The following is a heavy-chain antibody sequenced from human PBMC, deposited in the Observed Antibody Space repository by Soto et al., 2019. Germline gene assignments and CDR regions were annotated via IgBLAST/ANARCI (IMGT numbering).Heavy chain of an antibody. Sequence: SEPLSLTCTVSGGSISSYYWSWIRQPPGKGLEWIGYIYYSGSTNYNPSLKSRVTISVDTSKNQFSLKLSSVTAADTAVYYCARVRGVYSNYENWFDPWGQGTLVTVSS. D-gene: IGHD4-4*01. J-gene: IGHJ5*02. CDR2: IYYSGST. CDR3: ARVRGVYSNYENWFDP. CDR1: GGSISSYY. V-gene: IGHV4-59*01.